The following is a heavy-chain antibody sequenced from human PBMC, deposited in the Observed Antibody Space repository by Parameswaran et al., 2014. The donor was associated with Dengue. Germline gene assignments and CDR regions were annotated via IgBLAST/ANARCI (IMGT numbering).Heavy chain of an antibody. CDR2: INPSGGST. D-gene: IGHD3-10*01. Sequence: WVRQAPGQGLEWMGMINPSGGSTTYAQKFQGRVTMTRDTSTSTVYMELSSLRSEDTAVYYCARVGLWFGEFGYYGMDVWGQGTTVTVSS. J-gene: IGHJ6*02. V-gene: IGHV1-46*01. CDR3: ARVGLWFGEFGYYGMDV.